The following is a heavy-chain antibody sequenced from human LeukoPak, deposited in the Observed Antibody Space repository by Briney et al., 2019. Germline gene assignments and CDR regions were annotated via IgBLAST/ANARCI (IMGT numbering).Heavy chain of an antibody. CDR1: GFTFSDYY. CDR3: AGHARGSYLVY. CDR2: ISSSGSTI. V-gene: IGHV3-11*01. J-gene: IGHJ4*02. Sequence: GGSLRLSCAASGFTFSDYYMSWIRQAPGKGLEWVSYISSSGSTIYYADSVKGRFTISRDNGRNSLFLQMNSLRAEDTATYYCAGHARGSYLVYWGQGILVTVST. D-gene: IGHD6-6*01.